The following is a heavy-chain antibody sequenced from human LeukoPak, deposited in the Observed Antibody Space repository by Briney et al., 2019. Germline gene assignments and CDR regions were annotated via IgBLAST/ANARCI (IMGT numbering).Heavy chain of an antibody. J-gene: IGHJ4*02. CDR2: IYYSGST. V-gene: IGHV4-59*12. CDR3: ARASRDSSGYPITTYFDY. CDR1: GGSISSYY. Sequence: SETLSLTCTVSGGSISSYYWSWIRQPPGKGLEWIGYIYYSGSTNYNPSLKSRVTISVDTSKNQFSLKLSSVTAADTAVYYCARASRDSSGYPITTYFDYWGQGTLVTVSS. D-gene: IGHD3-22*01.